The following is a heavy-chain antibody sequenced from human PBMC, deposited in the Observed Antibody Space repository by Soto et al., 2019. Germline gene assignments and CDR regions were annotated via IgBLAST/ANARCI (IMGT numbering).Heavy chain of an antibody. CDR3: AGGMEDIVLVPAAMQDYYGMDV. CDR2: ISYDGSNK. V-gene: IGHV3-30-3*01. J-gene: IGHJ6*02. Sequence: QVQLVESGGGVVQPGRSLRLSCAASGFTFSSYAMHWVRQAPGKGLEWVAVISYDGSNKYYEDSVKGRFTISRDNSKDTLYLQMNSLRAEDTAVYYCAGGMEDIVLVPAAMQDYYGMDVWGQGTTVTVSS. D-gene: IGHD2-2*01. CDR1: GFTFSSYA.